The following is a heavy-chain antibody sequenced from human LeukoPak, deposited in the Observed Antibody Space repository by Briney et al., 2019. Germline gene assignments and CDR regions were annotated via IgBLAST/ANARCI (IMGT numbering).Heavy chain of an antibody. CDR3: AKVPHYGGNSPYFDS. Sequence: GGSLRLSCAVSGFTFDDYGMSWVRQAPGKGLEWVSGINWNGGSTGYADSVKGRFTISRDNAKNSLYLQMNSLRAEDTALYYCAKVPHYGGNSPYFDSWGQGTLVTVSS. J-gene: IGHJ4*02. D-gene: IGHD4-23*01. CDR2: INWNGGST. V-gene: IGHV3-20*04. CDR1: GFTFDDYG.